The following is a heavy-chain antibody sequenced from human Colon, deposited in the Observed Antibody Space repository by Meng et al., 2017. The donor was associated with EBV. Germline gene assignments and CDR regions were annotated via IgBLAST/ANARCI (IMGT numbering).Heavy chain of an antibody. J-gene: IGHJ5*02. D-gene: IGHD3-10*01. CDR1: GDSVAHGLYY. V-gene: IGHV4-61*01. Sequence: PGIAEHSGTRALTCTLSGDSVAHGLYYWSWLRQPPGKGLEWIAYIYYIGGTNYNPSLKSRLTISLDTSKNQFSLSLRSVTAADTAVYYCARVSGRSFDPWGQGTLVTVAS. CDR3: ARVSGRSFDP. CDR2: IYYIGGT.